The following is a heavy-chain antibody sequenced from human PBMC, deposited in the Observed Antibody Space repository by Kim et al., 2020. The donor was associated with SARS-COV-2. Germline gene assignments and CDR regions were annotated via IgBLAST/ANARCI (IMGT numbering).Heavy chain of an antibody. V-gene: IGHV3-30-3*01. Sequence: GGSLRLSCVGSGFIFSEYSMHWVRQAPDKRLEWVAFISHDGGNQFHADSVKGRFTISRDNSNNTLYLHMNSLTPEDTGVYFCANILEEDFWGQGTLVTVS. D-gene: IGHD2-2*02. CDR1: GFIFSEYS. CDR2: ISHDGGNQ. J-gene: IGHJ4*02. CDR3: ANILEEDF.